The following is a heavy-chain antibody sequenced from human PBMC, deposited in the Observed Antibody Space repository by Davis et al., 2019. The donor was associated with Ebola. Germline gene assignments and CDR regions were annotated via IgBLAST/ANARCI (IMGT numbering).Heavy chain of an antibody. CDR3: AGGDFWSGQFDY. CDR1: GFTVSSNY. Sequence: GGSLRLSCAASGFTVSSNYMSWVLQAPGKGLEWVSVIYSGGSTYYADSVKGRFTISRDNSKNTVILQMNSLRVDDTAVYYCAGGDFWSGQFDYWGQGTLVTVSS. J-gene: IGHJ4*02. CDR2: IYSGGST. D-gene: IGHD3-3*01. V-gene: IGHV3-53*01.